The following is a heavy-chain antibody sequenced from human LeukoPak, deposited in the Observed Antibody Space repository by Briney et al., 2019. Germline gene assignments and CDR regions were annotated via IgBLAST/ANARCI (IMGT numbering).Heavy chain of an antibody. CDR2: ISSSGSTI. CDR1: GFTFSSYE. CDR3: ARVSHDILTGISAYDY. Sequence: GGSLRLSCAASGFTFSSYEMNWVRQAPGKGLEWVSYISSSGSTIYYADSVKGRFTISRDNSKNTVYLQMNSLRAEDTAVYYCARVSHDILTGISAYDYWGQGTLVSVSP. J-gene: IGHJ4*02. V-gene: IGHV3-48*03. D-gene: IGHD3-9*01.